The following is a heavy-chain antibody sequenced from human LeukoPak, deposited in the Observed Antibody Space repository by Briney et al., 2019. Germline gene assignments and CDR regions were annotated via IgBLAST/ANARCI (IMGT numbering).Heavy chain of an antibody. J-gene: IGHJ4*02. V-gene: IGHV3-23*01. CDR2: ISGSGGST. D-gene: IGHD3-22*01. CDR3: ARDLWGITKIVGPIEDY. CDR1: GFTFSSYA. Sequence: GGSLRLSCAASGFTFSSYAMSWVRQAPGKGLEWVSAISGSGGSTYYADPVKGRFTISRDNAKNSLYLQMNSLRAEDTAVYYCARDLWGITKIVGPIEDYWGQGTPVTVSS.